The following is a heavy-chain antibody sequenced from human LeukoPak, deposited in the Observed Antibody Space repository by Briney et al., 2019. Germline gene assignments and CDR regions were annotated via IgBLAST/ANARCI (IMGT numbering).Heavy chain of an antibody. V-gene: IGHV4-34*01. CDR2: INHSGST. D-gene: IGHD3-10*01. CDR1: GGSFSGYY. CDR3: ARLPFNYYGSGSYPHGMDV. J-gene: IGHJ6*02. Sequence: PSETLSLTCAVYGGSFSGYYWSWIRQPPGKGLEWIGEINHSGSTNYNPSLKSRVTISVDTSKNQFSLKLSSVTAADTAVYYCARLPFNYYGSGSYPHGMDVWGQGTTVTVSS.